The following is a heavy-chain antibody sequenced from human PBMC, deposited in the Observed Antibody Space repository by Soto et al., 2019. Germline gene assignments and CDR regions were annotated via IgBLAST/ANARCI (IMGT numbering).Heavy chain of an antibody. CDR3: ARGTPLWFGELRSWWFDP. V-gene: IGHV4-59*01. CDR1: GGSISSYY. D-gene: IGHD3-10*01. J-gene: IGHJ5*02. CDR2: IYYSGST. Sequence: PSETLSLTCTVSGGSISSYYWSWIRQPPGKGLEWIGYIYYSGSTNYNPSLKSRVTISVDTSKNQFSLKLSSVTAADTAVYYCARGTPLWFGELRSWWFDPWGQGTLVTVSS.